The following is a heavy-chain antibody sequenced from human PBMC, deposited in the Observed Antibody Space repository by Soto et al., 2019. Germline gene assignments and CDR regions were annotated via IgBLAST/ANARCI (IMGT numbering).Heavy chain of an antibody. Sequence: QVQLQESGPGLVKPSETLSLTCTVSGGSISSYYWSWIRQPAGKGLEWIGRIYTSGSTNYNPSLKSRVTMSVDTSKNQFSLKLSSVTAADTAVYYCARDRHCSGGSCYSYNWFDPWSQGTLVTVSS. J-gene: IGHJ5*02. D-gene: IGHD2-15*01. CDR1: GGSISSYY. V-gene: IGHV4-4*07. CDR3: ARDRHCSGGSCYSYNWFDP. CDR2: IYTSGST.